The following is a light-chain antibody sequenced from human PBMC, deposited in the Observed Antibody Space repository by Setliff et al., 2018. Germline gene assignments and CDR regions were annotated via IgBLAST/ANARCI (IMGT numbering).Light chain of an antibody. CDR2: DVS. V-gene: IGLV2-14*01. Sequence: QSALTQPASVSGSPGQSIAVSCTGSGSDVGAYKFVSWYQQRPGKAPRLMIYDVSNRPSGVSDRFSGSKSGNTASLTISGLQAEDEADYYCCSYKGTSTPYVFGTGTKATVL. CDR1: GSDVGAYKF. CDR3: CSYKGTSTPYV. J-gene: IGLJ1*01.